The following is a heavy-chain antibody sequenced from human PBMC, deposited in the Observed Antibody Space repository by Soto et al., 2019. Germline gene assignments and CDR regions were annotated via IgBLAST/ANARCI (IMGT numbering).Heavy chain of an antibody. CDR3: AKFQVEGYHNYYGMDV. J-gene: IGHJ6*02. CDR1: GFTFSTYA. V-gene: IGHV3-23*01. Sequence: EVQLLESGGGLVQPGGSLRLSCAASGFTFSTYALSWVRQAPGKGLEWVSSISVSGSDTYYADSVKGRFTISRDNSRDTVFLEMNSLRGEDTAIYYCAKFQVEGYHNYYGMDVWGQGTTVTVSS. CDR2: ISVSGSDT.